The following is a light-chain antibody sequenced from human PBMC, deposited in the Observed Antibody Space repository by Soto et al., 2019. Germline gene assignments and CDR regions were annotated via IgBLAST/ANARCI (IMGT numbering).Light chain of an antibody. J-gene: IGKJ4*01. CDR2: GAS. CDR3: QQYAESPLT. CDR1: QSVGRNY. V-gene: IGKV3-20*01. Sequence: EIVLTQSPGTLSVSPGERANLSCRASQSVGRNYLAWYQQKPGQAPRLLIYGASSRATGIPDRFSGSASGTDFTLTISRLEPEDFAVYYCQQYAESPLTFGGGTKVETK.